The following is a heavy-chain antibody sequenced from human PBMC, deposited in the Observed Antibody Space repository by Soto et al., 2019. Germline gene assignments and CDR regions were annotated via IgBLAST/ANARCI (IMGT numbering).Heavy chain of an antibody. D-gene: IGHD1-26*01. CDR2: ISSSSSYT. V-gene: IGHV3-11*06. Sequence: LRLSCAASGFTFSDYYMSWIRQAPGKGLEWVSYISSSSSYTNYADSVKGRFTISRDNAKNSLYLQMNSLRAEDTAVYYCARWYSGSYLLVLDAFDIWGQGTMVTVSS. CDR3: ARWYSGSYLLVLDAFDI. J-gene: IGHJ3*02. CDR1: GFTFSDYY.